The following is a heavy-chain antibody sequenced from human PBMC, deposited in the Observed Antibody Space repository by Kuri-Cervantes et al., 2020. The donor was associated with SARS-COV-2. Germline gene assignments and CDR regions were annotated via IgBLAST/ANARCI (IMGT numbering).Heavy chain of an antibody. D-gene: IGHD3-3*01. Sequence: SQTLSLTCAISGDSVSSNSAAWNWIRQSPSRGLEWLGRTYYRPKWYNDYAVSVKSRITINPDTSKNQFSLKLSSVTAADTAVYYCARSFNHYYDFWSGYYRNYYYYYMDVWGKGTTVTVSS. CDR3: ARSFNHYYDFWSGYYRNYYYYYMDV. J-gene: IGHJ6*03. V-gene: IGHV6-1*01. CDR2: TYYRPKWYN. CDR1: GDSVSSNSAA.